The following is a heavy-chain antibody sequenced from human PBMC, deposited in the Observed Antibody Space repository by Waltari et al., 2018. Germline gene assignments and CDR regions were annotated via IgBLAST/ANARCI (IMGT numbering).Heavy chain of an antibody. Sequence: QVQLVQSGAEVKKPGSSVKVSCKDSGSTFSSYSISWVLQAPGTGLEWMGGIIPIFGTANYAQKFQGRVTITTDESTSTAYMELSSLRSEDTAVYYCAVSRDGYNNIVDYCGQGTLVTVSS. CDR1: GSTFSSYS. J-gene: IGHJ4*02. D-gene: IGHD5-12*01. CDR2: IIPIFGTA. V-gene: IGHV1-69*05. CDR3: AVSRDGYNNIVDY.